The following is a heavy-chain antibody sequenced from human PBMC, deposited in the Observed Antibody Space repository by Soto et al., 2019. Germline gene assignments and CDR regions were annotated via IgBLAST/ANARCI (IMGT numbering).Heavy chain of an antibody. D-gene: IGHD2-15*01. J-gene: IGHJ4*01. V-gene: IGHV4-59*01. Sequence: SETLSLTCTVSGGSMRNVYWSWIRQPPGKRLEWIGFIFHSGNAKYNPSLKGRVTISIDTSKSQFSLSLDSVTAADTAVYFCARAHAPTLPFDYWGLGTLVTVSS. CDR2: IFHSGNA. CDR3: ARAHAPTLPFDY. CDR1: GGSMRNVY.